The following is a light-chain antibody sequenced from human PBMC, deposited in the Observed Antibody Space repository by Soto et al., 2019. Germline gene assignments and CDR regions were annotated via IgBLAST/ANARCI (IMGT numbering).Light chain of an antibody. CDR3: QQYKNWPPIT. CDR2: GAS. V-gene: IGKV3-15*01. J-gene: IGKJ5*01. CDR1: QSVSSK. Sequence: EIVMTQSPATRSLSPGERATLSCRASQSVSSKLAWYQQKPGQAPRLLIYGASTRATGIPARFSGSGSGTEFTLTISSLQSEDFAVYYCQQYKNWPPITFGQGTRLEIK.